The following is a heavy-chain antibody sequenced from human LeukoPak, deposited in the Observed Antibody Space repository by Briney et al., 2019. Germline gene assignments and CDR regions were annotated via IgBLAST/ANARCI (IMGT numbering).Heavy chain of an antibody. Sequence: PGWSLRLSCAASGFTFSSTGMHWVRQAPGKGLEWVAVISYDESNRYYAGSVKGRFTISRDNSKNTLYLQLNSLRAEDTAVYYCAKEREMAAYYFDYWGQGTLVTVSS. CDR3: AKEREMAAYYFDY. V-gene: IGHV3-30*18. CDR1: GFTFSSTG. CDR2: ISYDESNR. D-gene: IGHD5-24*01. J-gene: IGHJ4*02.